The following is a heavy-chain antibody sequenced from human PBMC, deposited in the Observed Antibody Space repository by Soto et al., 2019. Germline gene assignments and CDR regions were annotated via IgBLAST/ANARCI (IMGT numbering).Heavy chain of an antibody. V-gene: IGHV3-48*01. Sequence: GGSLRLSCAASGFTFSTYSMNWVRQAPGKGLEWDSYISSSSSTICYADSVKGRFTISRDNAKNSLYLQMNSLRAEDTAVYYCARVGWELLLDYFDYWGQGTLVTVSS. J-gene: IGHJ4*02. CDR3: ARVGWELLLDYFDY. CDR2: ISSSSSTI. CDR1: GFTFSTYS. D-gene: IGHD1-26*01.